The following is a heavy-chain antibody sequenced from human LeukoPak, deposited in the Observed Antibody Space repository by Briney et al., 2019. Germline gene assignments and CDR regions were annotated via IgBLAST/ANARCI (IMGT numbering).Heavy chain of an antibody. Sequence: ASETLSLTCTVSGGSISSYYWTWIRQPPGKGLEWIGYISYSGSTNYNPSLKSRVTISVDTSKNQFSLKLTSVTAADTAVYYCARTRAYGGRPDYWGQGTLVTVSS. D-gene: IGHD4-23*01. J-gene: IGHJ4*02. CDR1: GGSISSYY. CDR3: ARTRAYGGRPDY. V-gene: IGHV4-59*01. CDR2: ISYSGST.